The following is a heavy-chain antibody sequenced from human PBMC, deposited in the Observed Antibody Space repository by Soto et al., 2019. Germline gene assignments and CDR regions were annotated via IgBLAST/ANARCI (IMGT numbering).Heavy chain of an antibody. CDR2: INHSGST. V-gene: IGHV4-30-2*01. Sequence: TLSLTCAVSGGSISSGGYSWSWIRQPPGKGLEWIGYINHSGSTYYNPSLKSRVTISVDRSKNQFSLKLSSVTAADTAVYYCARGHYIAAAGYYFDYWGQGTLVTVSS. J-gene: IGHJ4*02. CDR3: ARGHYIAAAGYYFDY. CDR1: GGSISSGGYS. D-gene: IGHD6-13*01.